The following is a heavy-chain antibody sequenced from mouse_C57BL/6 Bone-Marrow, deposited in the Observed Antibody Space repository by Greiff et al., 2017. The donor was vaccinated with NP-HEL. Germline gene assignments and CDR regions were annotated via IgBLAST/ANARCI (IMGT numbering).Heavy chain of an antibody. CDR3: ARSRLGMDY. CDR1: GYTFTDYY. V-gene: IGHV1-26*01. Sequence: VQLQQSGPELVKPGASVKISCKASGYTFTDYYMNWVKQSHGKSLEWIGDINPNNGGTSYNQKFKGKATLTVDKSSSTAYMELRSLTSEDSAVYYCARSRLGMDYWGQGTSVTVSS. D-gene: IGHD3-3*01. J-gene: IGHJ4*01. CDR2: INPNNGGT.